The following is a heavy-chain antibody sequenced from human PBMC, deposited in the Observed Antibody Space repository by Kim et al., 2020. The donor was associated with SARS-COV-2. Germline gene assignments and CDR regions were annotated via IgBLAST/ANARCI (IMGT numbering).Heavy chain of an antibody. J-gene: IGHJ6*02. V-gene: IGHV3-30*01. D-gene: IGHD1-26*01. CDR3: ARGSSGSYYGMDV. Sequence: YADAVKGRFTISRDKSKNTLYLQMNSLRAEDTAVYYCARGSSGSYYGMDVWGQGTTVTVSS.